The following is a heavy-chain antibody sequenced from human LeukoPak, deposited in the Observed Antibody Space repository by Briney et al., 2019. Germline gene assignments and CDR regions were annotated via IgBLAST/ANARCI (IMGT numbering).Heavy chain of an antibody. CDR3: ARNVGVGFGDS. V-gene: IGHV4-30-2*01. J-gene: IGHJ4*02. CDR1: GGSVSSGAFY. Sequence: SETLSLTCSVSGGSVSSGAFYWSWIRQPPGKGLEWLGYISHSGTAYSNPSLKSRVIISVDRSKNQLSLKLSSVTAADTAVYYCARNVGVGFGDSWGQGTLVSVSS. D-gene: IGHD2-21*01. CDR2: ISHSGTA.